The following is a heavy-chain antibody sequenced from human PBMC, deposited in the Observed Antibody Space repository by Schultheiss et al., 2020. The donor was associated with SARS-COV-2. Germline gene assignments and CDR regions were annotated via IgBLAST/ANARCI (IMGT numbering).Heavy chain of an antibody. CDR2: INPNSGGT. J-gene: IGHJ4*02. Sequence: ASVKVSCKASGGTFSSYAISWVRQAPGQGLEWMGGINPNSGGTNYAQKFQGRVTMTRDTSISTAYMELSRLRSDDTAVYYCARALRGYSYGRYFDYWGQGTLVTVSS. CDR1: GGTFSSYA. V-gene: IGHV1-2*02. CDR3: ARALRGYSYGRYFDY. D-gene: IGHD5-18*01.